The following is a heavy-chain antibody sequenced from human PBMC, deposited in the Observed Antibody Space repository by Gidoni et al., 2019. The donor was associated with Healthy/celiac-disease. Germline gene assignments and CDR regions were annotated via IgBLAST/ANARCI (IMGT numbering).Heavy chain of an antibody. J-gene: IGHJ6*02. D-gene: IGHD5-18*01. CDR3: ATPRPRSAMVTVHYYYGMDV. V-gene: IGHV3-23*01. Sequence: EVQLLESGGGLVQPGGSLRLACAASGFTFSSYAMSWVRQAPGKGLEWVSAISGSGGSTYYADYVKCRFTISRDNSKNTLYLQMNSLRAEDTAVYYCATPRPRSAMVTVHYYYGMDVWGQGTTVTVSS. CDR2: ISGSGGST. CDR1: GFTFSSYA.